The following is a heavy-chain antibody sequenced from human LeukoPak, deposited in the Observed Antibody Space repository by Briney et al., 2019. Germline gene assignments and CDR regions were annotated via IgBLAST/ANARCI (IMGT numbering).Heavy chain of an antibody. Sequence: SETLSLTCTVSGGSISSYYWSWIRQPPGPGLEWIGYIYTSGGTNYNPSLKSRVTISVDTSKNQFSLKLSSVTAADTAVYYCARYSGSYSIDYWGQGTLVTVSS. CDR1: GGSISSYY. J-gene: IGHJ4*02. CDR3: ARYSGSYSIDY. V-gene: IGHV4-4*09. D-gene: IGHD1-26*01. CDR2: IYTSGGT.